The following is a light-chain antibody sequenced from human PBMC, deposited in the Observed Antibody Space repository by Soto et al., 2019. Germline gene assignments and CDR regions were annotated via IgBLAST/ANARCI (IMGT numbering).Light chain of an antibody. CDR1: SSNIGRNA. Sequence: SVLTQPPSVSEAPRQRVTISCSGSSSNIGRNAVNWYQQLPGKAPKLLIYYDDLLPSGVSDRFSGSKSGTSASLAISGLQSEDEADYYCAAWDDSLNGVIFGGGTKVTVL. V-gene: IGLV1-36*01. CDR2: YDD. CDR3: AAWDDSLNGVI. J-gene: IGLJ2*01.